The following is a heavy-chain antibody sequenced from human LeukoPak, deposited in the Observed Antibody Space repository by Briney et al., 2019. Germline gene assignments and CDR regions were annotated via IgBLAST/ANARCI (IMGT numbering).Heavy chain of an antibody. CDR1: GFTFNTYA. J-gene: IGHJ1*01. Sequence: PGGSLRLSCSASGFTFNTYAMHWVRQAPGKGLEYVSGISTSGHIHYADSVKGRFTISRDNSQNTLYLQMNSLRAEDTAVYYCANYLVEWYEYFQHWGQGTLVTVSS. D-gene: IGHD3-3*01. CDR3: ANYLVEWYEYFQH. CDR2: ISTSGHI. V-gene: IGHV3-64*04.